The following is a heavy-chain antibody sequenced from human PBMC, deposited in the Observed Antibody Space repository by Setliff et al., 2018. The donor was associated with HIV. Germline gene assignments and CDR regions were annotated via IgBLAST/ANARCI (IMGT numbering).Heavy chain of an antibody. CDR3: ARDGEYQVLHYYYSGMDV. CDR1: GYTFTRYG. CDR2: ISANNGNT. J-gene: IGHJ6*02. D-gene: IGHD2-2*01. V-gene: IGHV1-18*01. Sequence: ASVKVSCKASGYTFTRYGISWVRQAPGQGLGWMGWISANNGNTKYAQRLQGRVTMTTDTSTSTAYMDLRSLRSDDTAVYFCARDGEYQVLHYYYSGMDVWGQGTTVTVSS.